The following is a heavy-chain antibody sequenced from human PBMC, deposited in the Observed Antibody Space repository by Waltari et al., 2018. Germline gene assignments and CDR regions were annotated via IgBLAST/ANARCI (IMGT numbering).Heavy chain of an antibody. D-gene: IGHD1-26*01. CDR3: ARGRALLGPGTYYYYYGMDV. CDR1: GGSFSGYY. V-gene: IGHV4-34*01. Sequence: QVQLQQWGAGLLKPSETLSLTCAVYGGSFSGYYWSWIRQPPGKGLEWIGEINHSGSTNYNPSRKSRVTISVDTAKNQFSLKLSSVTAADTAVYYCARGRALLGPGTYYYYYGMDVWGQGTTVTVSS. CDR2: INHSGST. J-gene: IGHJ6*02.